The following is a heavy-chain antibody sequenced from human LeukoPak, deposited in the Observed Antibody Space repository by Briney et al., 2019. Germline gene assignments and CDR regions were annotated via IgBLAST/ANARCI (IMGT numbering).Heavy chain of an antibody. V-gene: IGHV3-48*01. CDR3: ARQVGVDDAFDI. Sequence: GGSLTLSCAASQISNWVRQAPGKGLEWVAYILDTGSTTSYADSVKGRFTISRDNAKASLYLQMNSLRAEDTAVYYCARQVGVDDAFDIWGQGTKVTVSS. CDR2: ILDTGSTT. J-gene: IGHJ3*02. D-gene: IGHD1-26*01. CDR1: QIS.